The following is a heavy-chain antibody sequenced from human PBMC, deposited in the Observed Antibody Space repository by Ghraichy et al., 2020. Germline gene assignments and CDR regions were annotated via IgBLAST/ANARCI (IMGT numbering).Heavy chain of an antibody. CDR2: SRNKANSYST. Sequence: GGSLRLSCAASGFTSSDHYMDWVRQAPGKGLEWVGRSRNKANSYSTEYAASVKGRFTISRDDSKNSLYLQMNSLKIEDSAVYYCARGSNGITGTRYYYGMDVWGQGTTVTVSS. D-gene: IGHD1-20*01. CDR3: ARGSNGITGTRYYYGMDV. V-gene: IGHV3-72*01. J-gene: IGHJ6*02. CDR1: GFTSSDHY.